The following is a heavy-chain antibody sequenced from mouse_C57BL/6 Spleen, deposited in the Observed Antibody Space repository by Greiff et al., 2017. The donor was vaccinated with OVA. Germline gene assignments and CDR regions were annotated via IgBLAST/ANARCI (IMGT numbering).Heavy chain of an antibody. V-gene: IGHV1-5*01. D-gene: IGHD2-3*01. CDR2: INPGNSDT. Sequence: VQLQQSGTVLARPGASVKMSCKTSGYTFTSYWMHWVKQRPGQGLEWIGAINPGNSDTSYNQKFKGKAKLTAVTSASTAYMELSSLTNEDSAVYYCTRGVYDGYNFDYWGQGTTLTVSS. J-gene: IGHJ2*01. CDR1: GYTFTSYW. CDR3: TRGVYDGYNFDY.